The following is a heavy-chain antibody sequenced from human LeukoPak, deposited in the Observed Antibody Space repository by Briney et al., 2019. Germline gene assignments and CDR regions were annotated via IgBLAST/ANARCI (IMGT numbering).Heavy chain of an antibody. J-gene: IGHJ4*02. CDR1: GFNFNAYT. D-gene: IGHD5-24*01. CDR3: AKERDGHKDGLAH. CDR2: IRGAATT. V-gene: IGHV3-43*01. Sequence: GGSLRLACATSGFNFNAYTMHWVRQAPGKGLEWVSFIRGAATTNYADSVKGRFTVSSDNSKNSLYLQMNSLRPEHSGLYYCAKERDGHKDGLAHWGRGTLVTVSS.